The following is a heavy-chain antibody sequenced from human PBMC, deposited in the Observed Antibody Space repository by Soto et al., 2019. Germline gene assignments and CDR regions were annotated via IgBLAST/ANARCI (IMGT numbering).Heavy chain of an antibody. D-gene: IGHD4-17*01. CDR1: GYTFTSYG. J-gene: IGHJ4*02. CDR3: ARGPPLFPSSTVPWGD. Sequence: ASVKVSCKASGYTFTSYGISWVRQAPGQGLEWMGWISAYNGNTNYAQKLQGRVTMTTDTSTSTAYMELRSLRSDDTAVYYCARGPPLFPSSTVPWGDWGQGTLVTVSS. CDR2: ISAYNGNT. V-gene: IGHV1-18*01.